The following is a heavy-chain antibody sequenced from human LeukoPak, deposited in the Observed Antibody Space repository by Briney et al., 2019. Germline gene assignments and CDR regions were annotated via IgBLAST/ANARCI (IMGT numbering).Heavy chain of an antibody. D-gene: IGHD3-3*01. V-gene: IGHV4-30-4*08. CDR1: GGSISSGDYY. CDR2: IYYSGST. CDR3: ARDRSYDFWSGYTPDY. Sequence: SQTLSLTCTVSGGSISSGDYYWSWIRQPPGKGLEWIGYIYYSGSTYYNPSLKSRVTISVDTSRNQFSLKLSSVTAADTAVYYCARDRSYDFWSGYTPDYWGQGTLVTVSS. J-gene: IGHJ4*02.